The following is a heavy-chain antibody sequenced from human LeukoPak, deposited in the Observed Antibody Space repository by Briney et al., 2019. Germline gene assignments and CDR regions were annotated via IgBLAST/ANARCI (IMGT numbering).Heavy chain of an antibody. J-gene: IGHJ6*03. Sequence: SETLSLTCTVSGYSISSGYYWGWIRQPPGKGLEWIGSIYHSGSTYYNPSLKSRVTISVDTSKNQFSLKLSSVTAAYTAVYYCARDLSYCSGGSCYYYYMDVWGKGTPVTVSS. CDR3: ARDLSYCSGGSCYYYYMDV. CDR1: GYSISSGYY. D-gene: IGHD2-15*01. CDR2: IYHSGST. V-gene: IGHV4-38-2*02.